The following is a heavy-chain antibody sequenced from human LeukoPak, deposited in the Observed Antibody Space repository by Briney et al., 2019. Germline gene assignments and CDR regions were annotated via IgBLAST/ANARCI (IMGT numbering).Heavy chain of an antibody. J-gene: IGHJ6*02. D-gene: IGHD4-17*01. CDR2: IIPIFGTA. CDR3: AGGYGDYQQSGHYYYYGMDV. CDR1: GGTFSSYA. V-gene: IGHV1-69*13. Sequence: ASVKVSCKASGGTFSSYAISWVRQAPGQGLEWMGGIIPIFGTANYAQKFQGRVTITADESTSTAYMGLSSLRSEDTAVYYCAGGYGDYQQSGHYYYYGMDVWGQGTTVTVSS.